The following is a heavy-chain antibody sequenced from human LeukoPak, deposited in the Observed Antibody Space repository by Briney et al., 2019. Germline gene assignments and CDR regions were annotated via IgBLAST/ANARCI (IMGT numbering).Heavy chain of an antibody. Sequence: PSETLSLTCTVSGGSISSSSYYWGWLRQPPGKGLEWIGSIYYSGSTYYNPSLKSRVTISVDTSKNQFSLKLSSVTAADTAVYYCARFSTSDFDYWGQGTLVTVSS. CDR2: IYYSGST. D-gene: IGHD2/OR15-2a*01. CDR3: ARFSTSDFDY. CDR1: GGSISSSSYY. J-gene: IGHJ4*02. V-gene: IGHV4-39*01.